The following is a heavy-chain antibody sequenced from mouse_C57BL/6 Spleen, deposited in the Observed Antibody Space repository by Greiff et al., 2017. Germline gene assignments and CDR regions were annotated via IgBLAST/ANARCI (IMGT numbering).Heavy chain of an antibody. J-gene: IGHJ1*03. CDR2: IDPENGDT. CDR3: TTRSYGSSYGYFDV. Sequence: EVKLVESGAELVRPGASVKLSCTASGFNIKDDYMHWVKQRPEQGLEWIGWIDPENGDTEYASKFQGKATITADTSSNTAYLQLSSLTSEDTAVYYCTTRSYGSSYGYFDVWGTGTTVTVSS. CDR1: GFNIKDDY. D-gene: IGHD1-1*01. V-gene: IGHV14-4*01.